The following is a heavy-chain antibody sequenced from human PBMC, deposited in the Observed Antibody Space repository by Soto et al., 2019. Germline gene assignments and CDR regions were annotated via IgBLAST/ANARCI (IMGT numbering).Heavy chain of an antibody. D-gene: IGHD2-15*01. J-gene: IGHJ6*02. CDR1: GSTFIAFG. Sequence: EVQLLESGGALAQPGGSLRLSGAASGSTFIAFGMNWFPQAPGKVLEWVSAISRSGDITYYADSVKGRFTISRDNSKNTLYLEMNSLTGDDTAVYYCAKGGFWVHYGMDVWGQGTTVIVSS. CDR2: ISRSGDIT. V-gene: IGHV3-23*01. CDR3: AKGGFWVHYGMDV.